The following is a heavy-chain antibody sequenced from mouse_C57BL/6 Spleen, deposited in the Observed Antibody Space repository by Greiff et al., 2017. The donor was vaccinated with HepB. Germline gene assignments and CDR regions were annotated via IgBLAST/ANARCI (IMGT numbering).Heavy chain of an antibody. CDR3: ARDRGGNYDYYAMDY. CDR1: GFTFSDYY. CDR2: INYDGSST. Sequence: EVMLVESEGGLVQPGSSMKLSCTASGFTFSDYYMAWVRQVPEKGLEWVANINYDGSSTYYLDSLKSRFIISRDNAKNILYLQMSSLKAEDTATYYCARDRGGNYDYYAMDYWGQGTSVTVSS. V-gene: IGHV5-16*01. D-gene: IGHD2-1*01. J-gene: IGHJ4*01.